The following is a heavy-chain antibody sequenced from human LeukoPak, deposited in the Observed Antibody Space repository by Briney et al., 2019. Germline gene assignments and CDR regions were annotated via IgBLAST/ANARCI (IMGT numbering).Heavy chain of an antibody. CDR3: ARGSFEQPPMDY. D-gene: IGHD6-13*01. V-gene: IGHV4-31*03. CDR1: GGSISSGGYY. Sequence: SQTLSLTCTVSGGSISSGGYYWSWIRQHPGKGLEWIGYIYYSGSTYYNPSLKSRVTLSVDTSKNQFSLKLSSVTAADTAVYYCARGSFEQPPMDYWGQGTLVTVSS. CDR2: IYYSGST. J-gene: IGHJ4*02.